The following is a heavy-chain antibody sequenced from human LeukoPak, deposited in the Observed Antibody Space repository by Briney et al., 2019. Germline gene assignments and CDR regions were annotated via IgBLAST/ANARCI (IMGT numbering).Heavy chain of an antibody. J-gene: IGHJ4*02. CDR3: ARDSSPYYVILTGYYSSFDY. Sequence: ASVKVSCKASGYTFTSYGISWVRQAPGQGLEWMGWISAYNGNTNCAQKLQGRVTMTTDTSTSTAYMELRSLRSDDTAVYYCARDSSPYYVILTGYYSSFDYWGQGTLATVSS. V-gene: IGHV1-18*01. D-gene: IGHD3-9*01. CDR1: GYTFTSYG. CDR2: ISAYNGNT.